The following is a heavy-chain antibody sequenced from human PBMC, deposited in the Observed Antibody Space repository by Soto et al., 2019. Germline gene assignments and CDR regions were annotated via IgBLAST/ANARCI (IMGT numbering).Heavy chain of an antibody. Sequence: NPSETLSLTCAVYGGSFSGYYWSWIRQPPGKGLEWIGEINHSGSTNYNPSLKSRVTISVDTSKNQFSLKLSSVTAADTAVYYWARERSPIWGRGTMVTVS. CDR1: GGSFSGYY. J-gene: IGHJ3*02. CDR2: INHSGST. D-gene: IGHD6-13*01. V-gene: IGHV4-34*01. CDR3: ARERSPI.